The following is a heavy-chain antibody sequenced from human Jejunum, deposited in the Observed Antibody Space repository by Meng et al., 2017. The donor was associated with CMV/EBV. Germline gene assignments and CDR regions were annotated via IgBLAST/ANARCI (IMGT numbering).Heavy chain of an antibody. CDR1: TGSY. J-gene: IGHJ4*02. CDR3: ARSQMYYYDSSDYTQAGY. CDR2: LNPSSGVS. Sequence: TGSYMHWVRQAPGQGLEWMGRLNPSSGVSTYAQTFQGRVTMTRDTSISTIYMELYGLTSGDTAVYYCARSQMYYYDSSDYTQAGYWGQGTQVTVSS. V-gene: IGHV1-2*02. D-gene: IGHD3-22*01.